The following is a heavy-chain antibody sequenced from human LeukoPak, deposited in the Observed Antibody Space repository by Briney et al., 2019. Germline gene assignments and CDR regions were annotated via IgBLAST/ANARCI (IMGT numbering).Heavy chain of an antibody. CDR3: ARDWGSYYHFFDY. CDR2: IKQDGSER. J-gene: IGHJ4*02. CDR1: GFSMSVYW. V-gene: IGHV3-7*01. D-gene: IGHD3-22*01. Sequence: GGSLRLSCEVSGFSMSVYWMSWVRQAPGKGLEWVGNIKQDGSERNNVDSVKGRFNISRDNAKKSLYLQMNSLRAEDTAVYYCARDWGSYYHFFDYWGQGTLVTDSS.